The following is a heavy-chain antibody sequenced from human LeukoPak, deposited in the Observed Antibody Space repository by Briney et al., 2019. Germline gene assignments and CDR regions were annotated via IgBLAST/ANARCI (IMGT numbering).Heavy chain of an antibody. Sequence: SETLSLTCTVSGYSISSGYYWGWIRQPPGKGLEWIGSIYHSGSTYYNPSPKSRVTISVDTSKNQFSLKLSSVTAADTAVYYCASYYYGSGKEEWHGAFDIWGQGTMVTVSS. CDR2: IYHSGST. D-gene: IGHD3-10*01. V-gene: IGHV4-38-2*02. J-gene: IGHJ3*02. CDR1: GYSISSGYY. CDR3: ASYYYGSGKEEWHGAFDI.